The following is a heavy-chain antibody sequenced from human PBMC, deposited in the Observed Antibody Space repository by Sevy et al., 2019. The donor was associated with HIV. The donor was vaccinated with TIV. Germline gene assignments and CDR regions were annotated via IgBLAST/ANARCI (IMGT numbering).Heavy chain of an antibody. Sequence: GGSLRLSCAASGFTFSSYGMHWVRRAPGKGLEWVAVIWYDGSNKYYADSVKGRFTISRDNSKNTLYLQMNSLRAEDTAVYYCASLYSSSWYNAFDIWGQGTMVTVSS. CDR1: GFTFSSYG. CDR3: ASLYSSSWYNAFDI. V-gene: IGHV3-33*01. CDR2: IWYDGSNK. J-gene: IGHJ3*02. D-gene: IGHD6-13*01.